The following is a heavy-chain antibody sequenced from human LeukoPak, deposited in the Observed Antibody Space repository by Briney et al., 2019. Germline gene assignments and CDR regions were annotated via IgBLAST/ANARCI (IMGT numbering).Heavy chain of an antibody. CDR3: AHSLYCGGDCLHYNWFDP. J-gene: IGHJ5*02. D-gene: IGHD2-21*02. Sequence: SGPTLVKPTPTLTLTCTFSGFSLSTSGVGVGWIRQPLVKALEWLALIYWDDDKRYSPSLKSRLTITKDTSKNQVVLTMTNMDPADTATYYCAHSLYCGGDCLHYNWFDPWGQGTLVTVSS. CDR1: GFSLSTSGVG. V-gene: IGHV2-5*02. CDR2: IYWDDDK.